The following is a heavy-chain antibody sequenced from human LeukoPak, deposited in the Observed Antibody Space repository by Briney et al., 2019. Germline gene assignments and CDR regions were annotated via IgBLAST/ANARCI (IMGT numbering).Heavy chain of an antibody. CDR1: GGSFSDYY. D-gene: IGHD3-22*01. J-gene: IGHJ4*02. CDR2: INHSGGT. Sequence: SETLSLTCAVYGGSFSDYYWSWIRQPPGKGLEWIGEINHSGGTNYNPSLKSRVTISVDTSKNQFSPKLSSVTAADTAVYYCARVQDFDTSAYYLGYWGQGNLVTVSS. V-gene: IGHV4-34*01. CDR3: ARVQDFDTSAYYLGY.